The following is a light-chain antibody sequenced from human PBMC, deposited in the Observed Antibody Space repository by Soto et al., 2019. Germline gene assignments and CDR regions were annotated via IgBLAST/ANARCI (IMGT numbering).Light chain of an antibody. J-gene: IGKJ2*01. CDR1: QTIDTW. V-gene: IGKV1-5*03. CDR3: QLYDSHSPGYT. CDR2: KAS. Sequence: DIQMAQSPSTLSASVGDRVTITCRVSQTIDTWLAWYQQKPGKAPKLLIYKASTLESGVPSRFSGSGSGTEFTLTISSLQPDDFATYHCQLYDSHSPGYTFGQGTKLEIK.